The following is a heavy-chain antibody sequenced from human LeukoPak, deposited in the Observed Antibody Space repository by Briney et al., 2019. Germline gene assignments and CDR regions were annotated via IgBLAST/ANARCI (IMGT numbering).Heavy chain of an antibody. Sequence: ASVKVSCKASGYTFIRYYMHWVRQAPGQGREWMGIINHSGGSTSYAQKFQGRVTMTRDTSTSTVYMELSRLRSEDTAVYYCARVGYGDRIDYWGQGTLVSVSS. J-gene: IGHJ4*02. D-gene: IGHD4-17*01. CDR1: GYTFIRYY. V-gene: IGHV1-46*01. CDR3: ARVGYGDRIDY. CDR2: INHSGGST.